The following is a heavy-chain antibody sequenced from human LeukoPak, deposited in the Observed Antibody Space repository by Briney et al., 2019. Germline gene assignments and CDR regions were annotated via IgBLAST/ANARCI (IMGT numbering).Heavy chain of an antibody. CDR3: AKDVMWPTDAFDI. V-gene: IGHV3-23*01. J-gene: IGHJ3*02. Sequence: GGSLRLSCAASGFTFSSYAMSWVRQAPGKGLEWVSAISGSGGSPYYADSVKGRFTISRDNYKNTLYLQMNSLRAEDTAVYYCAKDVMWPTDAFDIWGQGTMVTVSS. D-gene: IGHD2-21*01. CDR1: GFTFSSYA. CDR2: ISGSGGSP.